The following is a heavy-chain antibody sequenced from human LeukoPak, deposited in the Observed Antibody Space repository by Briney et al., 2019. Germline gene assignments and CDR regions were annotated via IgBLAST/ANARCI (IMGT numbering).Heavy chain of an antibody. CDR2: LYTSGTP. Sequence: SETLSLICTVSGGSISRGLYYWSWIRQPAGKGPEWIGRLYTSGTPNYNPSLQDRLHISLDTSKNQIYLRLSSVTAADTAVYFCARIYYDISTGYYVDVWGIGTTVTISS. V-gene: IGHV4-61*02. CDR3: ARIYYDISTGYYVDV. D-gene: IGHD3-9*01. J-gene: IGHJ6*04. CDR1: GGSISRGLYY.